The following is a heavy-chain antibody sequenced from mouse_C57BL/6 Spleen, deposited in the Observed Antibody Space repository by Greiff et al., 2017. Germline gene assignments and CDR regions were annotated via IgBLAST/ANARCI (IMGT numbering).Heavy chain of an antibody. CDR1: GYAFRSSW. CDR2: IYPGDGDT. J-gene: IGHJ3*01. V-gene: IGHV1-82*01. Sequence: QVQLQQSGPELVKPGASVKISCKASGYAFRSSWMNWVKQRPGKGLEWIGRIYPGDGDTNYNGKFKGKATLTADKSSSTAYMQLISLTSEDSAVYFCAREEYDYVAYWGQGTLVTVSA. D-gene: IGHD2-4*01. CDR3: AREEYDYVAY.